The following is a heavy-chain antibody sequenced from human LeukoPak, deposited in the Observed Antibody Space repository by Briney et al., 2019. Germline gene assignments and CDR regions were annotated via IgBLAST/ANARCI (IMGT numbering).Heavy chain of an antibody. D-gene: IGHD2-2*01. J-gene: IGHJ6*02. CDR2: ISAYNGNT. CDR1: GYTFTSYG. Sequence: ASVKGSCKTSGYTFTSYGISWVRQAPGQGLEWMGWISAYNGNTNYAQKLQGRVTMTTDTSTSTAYMELRSLRSDDTAVYYCATYKTTYCSSTSCYYYGMDVWGQGTTVTVSS. V-gene: IGHV1-18*01. CDR3: ATYKTTYCSSTSCYYYGMDV.